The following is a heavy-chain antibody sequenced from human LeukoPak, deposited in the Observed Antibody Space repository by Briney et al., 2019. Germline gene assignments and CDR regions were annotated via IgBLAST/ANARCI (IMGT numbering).Heavy chain of an antibody. CDR3: AREGSPYCSGGSCYIYYFDY. D-gene: IGHD2-15*01. J-gene: IGHJ4*02. Sequence: GGSLRLSCAASGFTFSSSAMSWVRQAPGKGLEWVSAISNNGGYTYYADSVKGRFTISRDNSKNTLYLQMNSLRAEDTAVYYCAREGSPYCSGGSCYIYYFDYWGQGTLVTVSS. V-gene: IGHV3-23*01. CDR2: ISNNGGYT. CDR1: GFTFSSSA.